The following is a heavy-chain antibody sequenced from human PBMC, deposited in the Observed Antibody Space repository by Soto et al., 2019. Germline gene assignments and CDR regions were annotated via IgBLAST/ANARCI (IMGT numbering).Heavy chain of an antibody. Sequence: PGGSLRPSCVASGFTFSSYWMHWVRQAPGKGLVWVSRINGDESDTNYADSVKGRFTISRDNGKSTLYLQMNILRAEDTAVYYCAREGFGYSYTIWGQGTLVTVSS. CDR1: GFTFSSYW. J-gene: IGHJ4*02. CDR2: INGDESDT. CDR3: AREGFGYSYTI. V-gene: IGHV3-74*01. D-gene: IGHD5-18*01.